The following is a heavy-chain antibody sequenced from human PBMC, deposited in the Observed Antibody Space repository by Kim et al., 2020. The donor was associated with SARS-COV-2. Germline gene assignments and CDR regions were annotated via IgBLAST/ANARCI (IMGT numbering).Heavy chain of an antibody. J-gene: IGHJ4*02. CDR1: GGSISSSSYY. CDR2: IYYSGST. D-gene: IGHD6-19*01. V-gene: IGHV4-39*07. Sequence: SETLSLTCTVSGGSISSSSYYWGWIRQPPGKGLEWIGSIYYSGSTYYNPSLKSRVTISVDTSKNQFSLKLSSVTAADTAVYYCARMDSSGWYFADYWGQGTLVTVSS. CDR3: ARMDSSGWYFADY.